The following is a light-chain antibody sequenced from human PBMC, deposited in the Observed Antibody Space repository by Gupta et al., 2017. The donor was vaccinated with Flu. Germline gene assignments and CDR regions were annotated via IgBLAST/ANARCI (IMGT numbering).Light chain of an antibody. CDR3: QQRSNGPGT. V-gene: IGKV3-11*01. J-gene: IGKJ3*01. CDR2: DAS. Sequence: DIVLTQSPATLSLSPGDRATLFCRASQSVSSYLAWYQQKPGQPPRLLIYDASNGATGIPARFSGSVSGTDFTLTISRLGPEDFSVYYCQQRSNGPGTFGHGTKLDVK. CDR1: QSVSSY.